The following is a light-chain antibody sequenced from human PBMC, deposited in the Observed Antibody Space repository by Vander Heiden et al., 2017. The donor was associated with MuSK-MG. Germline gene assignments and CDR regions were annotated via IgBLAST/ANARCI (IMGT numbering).Light chain of an antibody. CDR2: AAS. V-gene: IGKV1-39*01. CDR1: QSISSY. CDR3: HESDGTQYT. J-gene: IGKJ2*01. Sequence: DIQMTQSPSSLSASVGDRVTITCRASQSISSYLNWYQQKPGKAPTLRIDAASSLQSGVPARFSASGSGTDFTLTISRLQPEDITTYYCHESDGTQYTFGPGTKMEIK.